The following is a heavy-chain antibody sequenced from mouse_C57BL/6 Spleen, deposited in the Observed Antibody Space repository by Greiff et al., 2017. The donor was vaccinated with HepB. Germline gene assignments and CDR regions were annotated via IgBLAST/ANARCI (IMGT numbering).Heavy chain of an antibody. V-gene: IGHV1-4*01. CDR2: INPSSGYT. J-gene: IGHJ3*01. CDR1: GYTFTSYT. Sequence: QEQLQQSGAELARPGASVKMSCKASGYTFTSYTMHWVKQRPGQGLEWIGYINPSSGYTKYNQKFKDKATLTADKSSSTAYMQLSSLTSEDSAVNYCAREESPWFAYWGQGTLVTVSA. CDR3: AREESPWFAY.